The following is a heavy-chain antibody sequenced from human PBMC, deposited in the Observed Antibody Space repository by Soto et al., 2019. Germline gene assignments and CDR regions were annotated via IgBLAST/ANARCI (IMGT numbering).Heavy chain of an antibody. V-gene: IGHV3-23*01. J-gene: IGHJ1*01. CDR2: ISGSGGST. CDR1: GFTFSSYA. CDR3: AKDAEPPLDYDSSGRSLQH. D-gene: IGHD3-22*01. Sequence: EVQLLESGGGLVQPGGSLRLSCAASGFTFSSYAMSWVRQAPGKGLEWVSAISGSGGSTYYADSVKGRFTISRDNSKNTLYLQMNSLRAEDTAVYYCAKDAEPPLDYDSSGRSLQHWGQGTLVTVSS.